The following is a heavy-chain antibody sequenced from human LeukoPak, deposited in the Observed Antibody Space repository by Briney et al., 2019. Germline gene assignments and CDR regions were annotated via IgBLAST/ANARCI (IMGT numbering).Heavy chain of an antibody. CDR3: ARGGRGYSYGLLRVFDY. J-gene: IGHJ4*02. CDR2: INPNSGNT. V-gene: IGHV1-8*02. Sequence: ASVKVSCKASGYTFTGYYMHWVRQAPGQGLEWMGWINPNSGNTGYAQKFQGRVTMTRNTSISTAYMELSSLRSEDTAVYYCARGGRGYSYGLLRVFDYWGQGTLVTVSS. CDR1: GYTFTGYY. D-gene: IGHD5-18*01.